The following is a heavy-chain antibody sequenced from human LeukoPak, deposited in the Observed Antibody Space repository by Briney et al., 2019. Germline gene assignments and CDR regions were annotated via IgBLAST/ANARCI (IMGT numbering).Heavy chain of an antibody. Sequence: ASVKVSCKASGYTFTGYYMHWVRQAPGQGLEWMGWINPNSGGTNYAQKFQGRVTMTRDTSISTAYMELSRLRSDDTAVYYCARVPMVEYYYYMDVWGKGTTVTVSS. V-gene: IGHV1-2*02. CDR2: INPNSGGT. CDR3: ARVPMVEYYYYMDV. CDR1: GYTFTGYY. J-gene: IGHJ6*03. D-gene: IGHD2-15*01.